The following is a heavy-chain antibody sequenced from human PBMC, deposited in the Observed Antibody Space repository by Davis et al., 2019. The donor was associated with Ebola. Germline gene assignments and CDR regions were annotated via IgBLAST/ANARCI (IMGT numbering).Heavy chain of an antibody. J-gene: IGHJ4*02. CDR3: ARDVTMIVVVIPGDY. CDR2: ISSSSSTI. CDR1: GFTFTSYS. Sequence: GESLKISCAASGFTFTSYSMNWVRQAPGKGLEWVSYISSSSSTIHYADSVKGRFTISRDDAKNSLYLQMNSLRDEDTAVYYCARDVTMIVVVIPGDYWGQGTLVTVSS. V-gene: IGHV3-48*02. D-gene: IGHD3-22*01.